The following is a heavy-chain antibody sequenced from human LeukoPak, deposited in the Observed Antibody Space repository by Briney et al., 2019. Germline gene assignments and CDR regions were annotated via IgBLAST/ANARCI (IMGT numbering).Heavy chain of an antibody. J-gene: IGHJ3*02. Sequence: SETLSLTCAVYGGSFSGYYWSWIRQPPGKGLEWIGEINHSGSTNYNPSLKSRVTISVDTSKNQFSLKLSSVTAADTAVYYCARPYYDFWSGNRDDAFDIWGQGTMVTVSS. D-gene: IGHD3-3*01. CDR1: GGSFSGYY. V-gene: IGHV4-34*01. CDR3: ARPYYDFWSGNRDDAFDI. CDR2: INHSGST.